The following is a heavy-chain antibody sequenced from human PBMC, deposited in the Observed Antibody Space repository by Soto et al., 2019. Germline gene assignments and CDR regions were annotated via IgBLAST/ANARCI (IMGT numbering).Heavy chain of an antibody. V-gene: IGHV3-48*03. CDR1: GFTFSSYE. D-gene: IGHD3-22*01. CDR2: ISSSGSTI. J-gene: IGHJ4*02. CDR3: ARETDSPGGYYDSSGYYIEPGDY. Sequence: EVQLVESGGGLVQPGGSLRLSCAASGFTFSSYEMNWVRQAPGKGLEWVSYISSSGSTIYYADSVKGRFTISRDNAKNSLYLQMNSLRAEDTAVYYCARETDSPGGYYDSSGYYIEPGDYWGQGTLVTVSS.